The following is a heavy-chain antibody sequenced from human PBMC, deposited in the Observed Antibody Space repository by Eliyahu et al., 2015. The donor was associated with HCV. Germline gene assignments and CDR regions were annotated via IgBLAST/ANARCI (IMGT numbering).Heavy chain of an antibody. Sequence: PGRSLRLSCAASGFTFDDYAMHWVRQAPGKGLEWVSGISWNSDRIVYGDSVKGRFTISRDNAKSSLSLHMNSLRSEDTALYYCTKASSLYVDYVGFDLWGPGIMVTVSS. CDR2: ISWNSDRI. CDR3: TKASSLYVDYVGFDL. J-gene: IGHJ3*01. CDR1: GFTFDDYA. V-gene: IGHV3-9*01. D-gene: IGHD4-17*01.